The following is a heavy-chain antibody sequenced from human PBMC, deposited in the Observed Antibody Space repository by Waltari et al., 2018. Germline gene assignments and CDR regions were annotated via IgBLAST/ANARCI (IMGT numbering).Heavy chain of an antibody. J-gene: IGHJ4*02. CDR3: SHRRNPRAAVITVDY. D-gene: IGHD2-21*01. Sequence: QLTFKESGPTLVKPTQTLTLTCTSSGFPLSTSGVGVCWFPHHSVKSLERLALIYWNDDKHYSPSLKSRLTITKDTAKNQVVLTMTNMDPVDTATDNCSHRRNPRAAVITVDYWGQGTLVTVSS. CDR2: IYWNDDK. V-gene: IGHV2-5*01. CDR1: GFPLSTSGVG.